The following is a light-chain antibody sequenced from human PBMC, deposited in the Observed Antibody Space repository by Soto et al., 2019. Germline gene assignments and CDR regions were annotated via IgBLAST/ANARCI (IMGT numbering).Light chain of an antibody. CDR1: QGVSSCY. Sequence: IALLNSPCAVAFSHGERATLSCRAIQGVSSCYLAWYQQTPGQAPRLLIYGAYSRATGIPDRFSGSGSGTDFTLTISSLEPEDFAVYYCQQYGSSPPGTFGQGTKVDIK. V-gene: IGKV3-20*01. CDR2: GAY. J-gene: IGKJ1*01. CDR3: QQYGSSPPGT.